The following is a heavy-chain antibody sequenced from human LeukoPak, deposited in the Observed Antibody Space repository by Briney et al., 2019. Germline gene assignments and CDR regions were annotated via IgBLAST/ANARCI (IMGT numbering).Heavy chain of an antibody. J-gene: IGHJ2*01. V-gene: IGHV4-34*01. CDR2: INHSGST. Sequence: SETLSLTCAVYGGSFSGYHWSWIRQPPGKGLEWIGEINHSGSTNYNPSLKSRVTISVDTSKNQFSLKLSSVTAADTAVYYCARAVSSSWHWYFDLWGRGTLVTVSS. CDR1: GGSFSGYH. D-gene: IGHD6-13*01. CDR3: ARAVSSSWHWYFDL.